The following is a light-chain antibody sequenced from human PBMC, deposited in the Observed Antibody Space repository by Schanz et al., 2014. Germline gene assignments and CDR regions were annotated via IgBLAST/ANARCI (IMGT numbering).Light chain of an antibody. CDR1: QRVFGY. Sequence: DIQLTQSPSSLSASIGDTVTITCRASQRVFGYLNWYQQKPGKAPKLLVYAASTLQSGVPSRFSGSGSGTDFTLTINNLQPEDFATYYCQQSYSTPRTFGQGTKLKIK. CDR2: AAS. V-gene: IGKV1-39*01. J-gene: IGKJ2*01. CDR3: QQSYSTPRT.